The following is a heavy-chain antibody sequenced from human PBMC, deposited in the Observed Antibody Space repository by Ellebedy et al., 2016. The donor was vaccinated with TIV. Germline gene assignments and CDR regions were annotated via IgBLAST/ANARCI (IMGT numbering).Heavy chain of an antibody. CDR1: GGTFSGYA. J-gene: IGHJ1*01. D-gene: IGHD3-10*01. CDR2: VIPMIDTT. V-gene: IGHV1-69*13. Sequence: AASVKVSCKTSGGTFSGYAIAWVRQAPGQGLEWMGGVIPMIDTTNYAQKFQDRVTITADESTSTTYMELRSLRSEDTAVYFCARDLVGASGSYYTSWGQGTLVTVSS. CDR3: ARDLVGASGSYYTS.